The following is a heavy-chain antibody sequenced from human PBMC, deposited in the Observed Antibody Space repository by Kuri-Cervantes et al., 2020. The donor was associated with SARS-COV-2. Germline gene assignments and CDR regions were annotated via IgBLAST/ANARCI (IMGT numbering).Heavy chain of an antibody. V-gene: IGHV4-38-2*02. D-gene: IGHD2-2*01. J-gene: IGHJ6*03. Sequence: SHTLSLTCAVSGYFISSGYYWGWIRQPPGKGLEWIGSIYHSGSTYYNPSLKSRVTISVDTSKNQFSLKLSSVTAADTAVYYCARDSRSWYQLLLDFYSYSYMDVWGKGTTVTVSS. CDR1: GYFISSGYY. CDR2: IYHSGST. CDR3: ARDSRSWYQLLLDFYSYSYMDV.